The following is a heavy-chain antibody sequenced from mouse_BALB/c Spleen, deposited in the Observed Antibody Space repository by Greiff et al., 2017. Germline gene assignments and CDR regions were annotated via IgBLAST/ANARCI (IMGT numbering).Heavy chain of an antibody. CDR3: ARTSPRYAMDY. CDR2: IYWDDDK. CDR1: GFSLSTSGMG. Sequence: QVQLKESGPGILQPSQTLSLTCSFSGFSLSTSGMGVSWIRQPSGKGLEWLAHIYWDDDKRYNPSLKSRLTISKDTSRNQVFLKITSVDTADTATYYCARTSPRYAMDYWGQGTSVTVSS. J-gene: IGHJ4*01. V-gene: IGHV8-12*01.